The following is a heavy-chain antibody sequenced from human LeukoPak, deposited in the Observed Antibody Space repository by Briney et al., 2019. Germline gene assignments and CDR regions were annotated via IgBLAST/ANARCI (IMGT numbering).Heavy chain of an antibody. D-gene: IGHD6-19*01. CDR2: INAGNGNT. V-gene: IGHV1-3*01. Sequence: ASVKVSCKASGYTFTSYAMHWVRQAPGQRLEWMGWINAGNGNTKYSQKFQGRVTITRDTSASTAYMELSSLRSEDTAVYYCARDRMVAVAGKEKRTTNWFDPWGREPWSPSPQ. J-gene: IGHJ5*02. CDR3: ARDRMVAVAGKEKRTTNWFDP. CDR1: GYTFTSYA.